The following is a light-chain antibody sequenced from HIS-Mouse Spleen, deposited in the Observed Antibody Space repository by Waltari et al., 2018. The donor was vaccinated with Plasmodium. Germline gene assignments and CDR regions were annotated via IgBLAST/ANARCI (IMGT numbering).Light chain of an antibody. Sequence: DIQMTQSPSSLSASVGDRVTITCHARQDITNYLNWYQQKPGKAPKLLIYDASNLEKGVPSRFSGSGSGTDFTFTISSLQPEDIATYYCQQYDNLPPYTFGQGTKLEIK. CDR1: QDITNY. J-gene: IGKJ2*01. CDR3: QQYDNLPPYT. V-gene: IGKV1-33*01. CDR2: DAS.